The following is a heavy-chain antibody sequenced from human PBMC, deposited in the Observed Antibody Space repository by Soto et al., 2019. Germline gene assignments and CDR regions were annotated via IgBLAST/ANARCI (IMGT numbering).Heavy chain of an antibody. Sequence: GGSLRLSCAASGFTFSSYAMSWVRQAPGKGLEWVSVINNGGGTTYYADSVKGRFTISRDNSKNTLYLQMNSLRAEDTAVYYCAKDQAALWSLGSDYWGQGTQVTVSS. CDR2: INNGGGTT. CDR3: AKDQAALWSLGSDY. V-gene: IGHV3-23*01. J-gene: IGHJ4*02. D-gene: IGHD5-18*01. CDR1: GFTFSSYA.